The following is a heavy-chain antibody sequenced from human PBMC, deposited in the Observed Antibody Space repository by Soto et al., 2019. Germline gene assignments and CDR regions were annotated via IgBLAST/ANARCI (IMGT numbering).Heavy chain of an antibody. CDR1: GGFLSRYY. CDR3: ARGRVRFTMVRGGYYFDY. Sequence: SETLSLTCTVSGGFLSRYYWNWIRQPPGKGLEWIGYIYYSGSTYYNPSLKSRVTISVDTSKNQFSLKLSSVTAADTGVYYCARGRVRFTMVRGGYYFDYWGQGTLVTVSS. J-gene: IGHJ4*02. CDR2: IYYSGST. D-gene: IGHD3-10*01. V-gene: IGHV4-59*12.